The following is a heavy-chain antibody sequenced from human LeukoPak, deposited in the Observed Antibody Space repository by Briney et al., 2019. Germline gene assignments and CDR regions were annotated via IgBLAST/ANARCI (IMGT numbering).Heavy chain of an antibody. D-gene: IGHD3-22*01. CDR1: GYSFTSYW. CDR2: IYPGDSDT. CDR3: ARGVYDSSGYYPRYYYYMDV. V-gene: IGHV5-51*01. J-gene: IGHJ6*03. Sequence: GESLKISCKGSGYSFTSYWIGWVRQMPGKGLEWMGIIYPGDSDTRYSPSFQGQVTISADKSISTAYLQWSSLKASDTAMYHCARGVYDSSGYYPRYYYYMDVWGKGTTVTVSS.